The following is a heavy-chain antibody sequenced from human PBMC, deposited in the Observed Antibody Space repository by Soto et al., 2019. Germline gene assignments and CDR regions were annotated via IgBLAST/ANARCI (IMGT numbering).Heavy chain of an antibody. V-gene: IGHV3-64D*06. CDR1: GFTFSTYA. CDR3: VKGGVTMVRGGIISLKH. CDR2: ISGNGGST. Sequence: PGGSLRLSCSASGFTFSTYAMYWVRQAPGKGLEYVSAISGNGGSTSYADSVKGRFTISRDNSKSTLHLQMSSLRRDDTALYYCVKGGVTMVRGGIISLKHWGQGALVSVYS. D-gene: IGHD3-10*01. J-gene: IGHJ4*02.